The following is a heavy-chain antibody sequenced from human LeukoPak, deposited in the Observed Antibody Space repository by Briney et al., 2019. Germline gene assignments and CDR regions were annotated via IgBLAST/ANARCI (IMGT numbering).Heavy chain of an antibody. Sequence: PSETLSLTCAVSGYSISSGYYWGWIRQPPGKGLEGIGRIYHSGSTYYNPSLKSRVTIPVDTSKHQFSLKLSSVTAADTAVYYCARYYYDSSGYYFFDYWGQGTLVTVSS. CDR1: GYSISSGYY. J-gene: IGHJ4*02. CDR2: IYHSGST. D-gene: IGHD3-22*01. CDR3: ARYYYDSSGYYFFDY. V-gene: IGHV4-38-2*01.